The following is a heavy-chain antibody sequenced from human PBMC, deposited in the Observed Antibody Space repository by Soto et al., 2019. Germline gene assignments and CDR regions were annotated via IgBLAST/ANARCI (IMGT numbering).Heavy chain of an antibody. CDR2: IIPILGIA. J-gene: IGHJ2*01. V-gene: IGHV1-69*08. D-gene: IGHD2-15*01. CDR3: AREERVVVAATRSYWYFDL. Sequence: QVQLVQSGAEVKKPGSSVKVSCKASGGTFSSYTISWVRQAPGQGLEWMGRIIPILGIANYAQKFQGRVTITADKSTSTAYMELSSLRPEDTAVYYCAREERVVVAATRSYWYFDLWGRGTLVTVSS. CDR1: GGTFSSYT.